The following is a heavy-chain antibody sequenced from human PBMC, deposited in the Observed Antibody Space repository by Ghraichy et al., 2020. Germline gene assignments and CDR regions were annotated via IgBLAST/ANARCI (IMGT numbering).Heavy chain of an antibody. V-gene: IGHV4-39*07. Sequence: SETLSLTCTVSGGSISSSGYYWGWIRQPPGKGLEWIASINYSGRTYYNPSLKCRVTISVDTSKNQVSLKLNSVTAADTAVYNCARTVPAANNDAFDIWGQGTMVTVSS. D-gene: IGHD2-2*01. CDR1: GGSISSSGYY. J-gene: IGHJ3*02. CDR3: ARTVPAANNDAFDI. CDR2: INYSGRT.